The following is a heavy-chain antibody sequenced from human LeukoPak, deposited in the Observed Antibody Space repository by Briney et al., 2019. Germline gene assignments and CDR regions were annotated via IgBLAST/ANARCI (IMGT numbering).Heavy chain of an antibody. Sequence: PSETLSLTCAVSGGSISSGGYSWGWIRQPPGKGLEWIGYIYHSGSTYYNPSLESRVTISVDRSKNQFSLKLSSVTAADAAVYYCASGGDDPPNDAFDIWGQGTMVTVSS. CDR3: ASGGDDPPNDAFDI. D-gene: IGHD2-21*02. V-gene: IGHV4-30-2*01. J-gene: IGHJ3*02. CDR1: GGSISSGGYS. CDR2: IYHSGST.